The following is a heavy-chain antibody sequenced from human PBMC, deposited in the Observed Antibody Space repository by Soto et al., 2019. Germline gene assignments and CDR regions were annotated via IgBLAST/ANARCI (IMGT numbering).Heavy chain of an antibody. Sequence: ASVKVSCKASGYTFTGYYMHWVRQAPGQGLEWMGWINPNSGGTNYAQKFQGWVTMTRDTSISTAYMELSRLRSDDTAVYYCARAKSKLRYFDWLSKSDAFDICGQGTMVTVS. CDR1: GYTFTGYY. CDR3: ARAKSKLRYFDWLSKSDAFDI. CDR2: INPNSGGT. J-gene: IGHJ3*02. D-gene: IGHD3-9*01. V-gene: IGHV1-2*04.